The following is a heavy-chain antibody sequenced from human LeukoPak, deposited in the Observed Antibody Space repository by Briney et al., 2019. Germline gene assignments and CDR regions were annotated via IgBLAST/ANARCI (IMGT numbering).Heavy chain of an antibody. CDR1: GFTFSSYS. V-gene: IGHV3-48*01. CDR2: ISSSSSTI. D-gene: IGHD5-18*01. Sequence: GGSLRLSCAASGFTFSSYSMNWVRQVPGKGLEWVSYISSSSSTIYYADSVKGRFTISRDNAKNSLYLQMNSLRAEDTAVYYCARLVDTYYYYYMDVWGKGTTVTVSS. J-gene: IGHJ6*03. CDR3: ARLVDTYYYYYMDV.